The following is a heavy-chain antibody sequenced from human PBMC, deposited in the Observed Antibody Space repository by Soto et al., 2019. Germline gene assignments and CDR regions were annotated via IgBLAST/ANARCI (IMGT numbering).Heavy chain of an antibody. CDR3: AKLSSSGCCNWFDP. J-gene: IGHJ5*02. CDR1: GFTFSSYA. CDR2: ISGSGGST. D-gene: IGHD6-19*01. V-gene: IGHV3-23*01. Sequence: PGGSLRLSCAASGFTFSSYAMSWVRQAPGKGLEWVSAISGSGGSTYYADSVKGRFTISRDNSKNTLYLQMNSLRAEDTTVYYCAKLSSSGCCNWFDPWGQGTLVTVSS.